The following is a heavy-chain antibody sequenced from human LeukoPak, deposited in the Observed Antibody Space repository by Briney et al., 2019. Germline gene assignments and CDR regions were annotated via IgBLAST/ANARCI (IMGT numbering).Heavy chain of an antibody. CDR2: FYPGDSDT. J-gene: IGHJ4*02. V-gene: IGHV5-51*01. CDR1: GYSFTSYW. Sequence: GESLKISCKGSGYSFTSYWIGWVRQMPGKGLEWMGIFYPGDSDTRYSPSFQGQVTISADKSISTAYLQWSSLKASDTAMYYCARGDRGSSSWYYFDYWGQGTLVTVSS. D-gene: IGHD6-13*01. CDR3: ARGDRGSSSWYYFDY.